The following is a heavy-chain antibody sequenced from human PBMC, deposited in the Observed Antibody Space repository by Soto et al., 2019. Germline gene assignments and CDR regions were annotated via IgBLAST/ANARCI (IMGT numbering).Heavy chain of an antibody. CDR3: AKGKTSGWYYFDY. CDR1: GFTFSNYA. CDR2: ISASGRDT. D-gene: IGHD6-19*01. V-gene: IGHV3-23*01. J-gene: IGHJ4*02. Sequence: PGGSLRLSCVASGFTFSNYAMSWVRQAPGKGLEWVSGISASGRDTYYADSVKDRFTISRDSFKNTLYLQMHSLRAEDTGTYYCAKGKTSGWYYFDYWGQGALVTLSS.